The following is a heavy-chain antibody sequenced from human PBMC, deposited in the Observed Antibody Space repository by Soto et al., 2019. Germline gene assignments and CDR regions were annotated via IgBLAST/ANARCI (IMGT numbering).Heavy chain of an antibody. CDR2: IYYSGST. CDR3: AAHSSQWLVPNDAFDI. J-gene: IGHJ3*02. D-gene: IGHD6-19*01. CDR1: GGSISSSSYY. V-gene: IGHV4-39*01. Sequence: SETLSLTCTVSGGSISSSSYYWGWIRQPPGKGLEWIGSIYYSGSTYYNPSLKSRVTISVDTSKNQFSLKLSSVTAADTAVYYCAAHSSQWLVPNDAFDIWGQGTMVTVSS.